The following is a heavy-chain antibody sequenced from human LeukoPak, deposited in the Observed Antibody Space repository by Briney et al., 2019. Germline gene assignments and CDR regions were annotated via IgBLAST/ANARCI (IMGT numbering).Heavy chain of an antibody. D-gene: IGHD2-2*01. V-gene: IGHV2-5*02. Sequence: SGPTLVKPTRTLTLTCTFSGFSLRTSGVGVGWIRQPPGKALEWLSLIYWDDDKRYSPSLKSRLTITKDTSKNQVVLTMTNMDPVDTATNYCAHLNYCSSTSCPTGGYYYYYMDVWGKGTTVTVSS. CDR1: GFSLRTSGVG. J-gene: IGHJ6*03. CDR2: IYWDDDK. CDR3: AHLNYCSSTSCPTGGYYYYYMDV.